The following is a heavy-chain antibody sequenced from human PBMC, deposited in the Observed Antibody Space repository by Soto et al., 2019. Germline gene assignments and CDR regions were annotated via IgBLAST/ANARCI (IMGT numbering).Heavy chain of an antibody. D-gene: IGHD6-13*01. CDR1: GGSISSSSYY. V-gene: IGHV4-39*01. CDR2: IYYSGST. CDR3: ARHVAAGGGGYYGMDV. J-gene: IGHJ6*02. Sequence: QLQLQESGPGLVNPSETLSLTCTVSGGSISSSSYYWGWVRQPPGKGLEWIATIYYSGSTYYNPSLKSRVTISVDTSKNQFSLKLTSVTAADTAVYYCARHVAAGGGGYYGMDVWGQGTTVTVSS.